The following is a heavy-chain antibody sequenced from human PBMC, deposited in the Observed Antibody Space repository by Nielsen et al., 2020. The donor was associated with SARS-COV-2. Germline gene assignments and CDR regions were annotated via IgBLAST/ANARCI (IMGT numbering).Heavy chain of an antibody. CDR3: ARALEFYGDYLSFDY. CDR2: ISSSSSYI. J-gene: IGHJ4*02. V-gene: IGHV3-21*01. Sequence: GGSLRLSCAASGFTFSSSSMNWVRQAPGKGLEWVSSISSSSSYIYYADSVKGRFTISRDNAKNSLYLQMNSLRAEDTAVYYCARALEFYGDYLSFDYWGQGTLVTVSS. D-gene: IGHD4-17*01. CDR1: GFTFSSSS.